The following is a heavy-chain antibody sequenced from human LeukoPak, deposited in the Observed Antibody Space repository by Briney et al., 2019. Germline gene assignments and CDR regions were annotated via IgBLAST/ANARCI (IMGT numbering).Heavy chain of an antibody. CDR3: ARVRFLEWLLPPKPTFEY. V-gene: IGHV4-59*12. D-gene: IGHD3-3*01. J-gene: IGHJ4*02. CDR2: IYYSGTT. Sequence: SETLSLTCTVSGGSISNFYWSWIRQPPGKGLEWLGFIYYSGTTNYNPSLKSRVSMSVETPKNQFSLKLSSVTAADTAVYYCARVRFLEWLLPPKPTFEYWGQGTLGTVSS. CDR1: GGSISNFY.